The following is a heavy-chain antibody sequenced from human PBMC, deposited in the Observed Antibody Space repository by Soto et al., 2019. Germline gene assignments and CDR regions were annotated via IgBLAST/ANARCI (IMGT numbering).Heavy chain of an antibody. D-gene: IGHD3-10*01. CDR2: IIYDGSTK. Sequence: QVQLVESGGGVVQPGRSLRLSCAASGFTFSSYGMHWVRQAPGKGLEWVALIIYDGSTKYYADSVKGRFTISRDNSKSTLYLQMNSLRAEDTAVYYCAKDRMGAGVRGYFDYWGQGTLVTVSS. CDR1: GFTFSSYG. J-gene: IGHJ4*02. CDR3: AKDRMGAGVRGYFDY. V-gene: IGHV3-30*18.